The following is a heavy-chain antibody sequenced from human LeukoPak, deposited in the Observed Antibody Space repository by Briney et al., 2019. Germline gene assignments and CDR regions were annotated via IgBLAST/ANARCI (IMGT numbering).Heavy chain of an antibody. J-gene: IGHJ4*02. CDR2: INHSGST. Sequence: GSLRLSCAASGFTFRNYWMSWIRQPPGKGLEWIGEINHSGSTNYNPSLKSRVTISVDTSKNQFSLKLSSVTAADTAVYYCAGGQWLVYGYWGQGTLVTVSS. D-gene: IGHD6-19*01. CDR3: AGGQWLVYGY. V-gene: IGHV4-34*08. CDR1: GFTFRNYW.